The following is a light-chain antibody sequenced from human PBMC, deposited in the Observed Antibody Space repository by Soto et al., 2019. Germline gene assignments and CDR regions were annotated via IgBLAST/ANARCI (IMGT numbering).Light chain of an antibody. CDR2: ENN. J-gene: IGLJ3*02. CDR3: AAWDTSLSGGV. CDR1: SSNIGSDF. Sequence: QSVLTQPPSVSAAPGQKVTISCSGSSSNIGSDFVSWYQQLPGTAPQLLIYENNKRPSGIPDRFSGSKSATSATLGITGLQTGDVADYYCAAWDTSLSGGVFGGGTQLTVL. V-gene: IGLV1-51*02.